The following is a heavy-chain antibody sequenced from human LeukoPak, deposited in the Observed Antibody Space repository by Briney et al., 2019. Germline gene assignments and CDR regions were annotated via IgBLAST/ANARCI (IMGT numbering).Heavy chain of an antibody. CDR2: ISVSGDT. D-gene: IGHD3-3*01. CDR3: AKAVYDFWSGFSS. V-gene: IGHV3-23*01. J-gene: IGHJ5*02. CDR1: GFTFSSYG. Sequence: GRSLRLSCAASGFTFSSYGMSWVRQAPGKGLEWVSSISVSGDTYYADSVKGRITISRDNSKDTLYLQMNSLRAEGTAVYYCAKAVYDFWSGFSSWGQGTLVTVSS.